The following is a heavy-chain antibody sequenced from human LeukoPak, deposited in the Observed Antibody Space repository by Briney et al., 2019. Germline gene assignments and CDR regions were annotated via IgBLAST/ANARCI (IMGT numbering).Heavy chain of an antibody. Sequence: GGSLRLSCAASGFTFSSYAMHWVRRAPGKGLEWVAVISYDGSNKYYADSVKGRFTIPRDNSKNTLYLQMNSLRAEDTAVYYCARDPPIFGVAYYFDYWGQGILVTVSS. J-gene: IGHJ4*02. V-gene: IGHV3-30*04. D-gene: IGHD3-3*01. CDR3: ARDPPIFGVAYYFDY. CDR1: GFTFSSYA. CDR2: ISYDGSNK.